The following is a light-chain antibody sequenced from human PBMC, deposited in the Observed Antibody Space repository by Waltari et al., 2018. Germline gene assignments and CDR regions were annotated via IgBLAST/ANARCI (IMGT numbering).Light chain of an antibody. CDR1: RSDIGAYNF. CDR3: CSYVGGSRVL. CDR2: EAT. J-gene: IGLJ2*01. Sequence: QSVLTQPASVSGSPGQSITISCTGTRSDIGAYNFVSWFQQLPGQAPRLLISEATKRPSGVSYRFSGFKSGNTASLSISDLQAEDEADYYCCSYVGGSRVLFGGGTK. V-gene: IGLV2-23*01.